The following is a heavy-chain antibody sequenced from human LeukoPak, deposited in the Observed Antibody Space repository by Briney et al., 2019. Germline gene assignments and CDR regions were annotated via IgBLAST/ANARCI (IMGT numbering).Heavy chain of an antibody. CDR3: ARDGGDAKYYYASSGYLS. V-gene: IGHV3-48*03. CDR1: GFTLSSYE. D-gene: IGHD3-22*01. CDR2: ISSSGSTI. Sequence: GGSLRLSCAPSGFTLSSYEMNWVRQAPGKGLEWVSYISSSGSTIYYADSLKGRFTISRDNAKNSLYLQMNSLRAQDTAVYYCARDGGDAKYYYASSGYLSWGRGTLVTVSS. J-gene: IGHJ4*02.